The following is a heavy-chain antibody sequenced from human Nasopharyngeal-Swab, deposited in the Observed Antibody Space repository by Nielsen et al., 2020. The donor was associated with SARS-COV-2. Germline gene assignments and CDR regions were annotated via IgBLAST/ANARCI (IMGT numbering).Heavy chain of an antibody. CDR3: AGEGYGDYVSSDTYFDY. CDR2: IWYDGSNK. J-gene: IGHJ4*02. D-gene: IGHD4-17*01. V-gene: IGHV3-33*01. CDR1: GFTFSSYG. Sequence: GESLKISCAASGFTFSSYGMHWVRQAPGKGLEWVAVIWYDGSNKYYADSVKGRFTISRDNSKNTLYLQMNSLRAENTAVYYCAGEGYGDYVSSDTYFDYWGQGTLVTVSS.